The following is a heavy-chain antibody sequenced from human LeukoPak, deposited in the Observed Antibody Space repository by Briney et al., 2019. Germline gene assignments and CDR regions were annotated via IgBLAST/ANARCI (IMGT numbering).Heavy chain of an antibody. CDR3: ARRSLDGFDI. CDR2: IIPIIGTT. J-gene: IGHJ3*02. V-gene: IGHV1-69*04. CDR1: GGTFSTYA. Sequence: SVTVSCKPSGGTFSTYAINWVRQAPGQGLEWMGRIIPIIGTTNYSQKFQGRVTITADKSTSTAYMELSSLKSEDTAVYYCARRSLDGFDIWGQGTMVTVSS.